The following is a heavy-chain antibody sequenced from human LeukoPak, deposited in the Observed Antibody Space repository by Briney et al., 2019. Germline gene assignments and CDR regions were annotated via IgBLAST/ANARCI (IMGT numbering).Heavy chain of an antibody. D-gene: IGHD3-22*01. CDR1: GGSIRSGSHY. J-gene: IGHJ4*02. Sequence: KASETLSLTCTVSGGSIRSGSHYWAWIRQPPGQGLGWIGSIYYSGSTYYNPSLENRVTISIDTSKNHFSLKLSSLSAADTSVYYCAKRDDSGGNLVDLWGQGTLVTVS. CDR2: IYYSGST. V-gene: IGHV4-39*02. CDR3: AKRDDSGGNLVDL.